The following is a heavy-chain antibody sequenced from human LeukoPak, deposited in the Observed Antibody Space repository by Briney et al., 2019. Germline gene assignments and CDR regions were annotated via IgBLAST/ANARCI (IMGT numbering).Heavy chain of an antibody. Sequence: KSSQTLSLTCTVSGGSISSGGHYWSWIRQHPGKGLEWVGYIYYSGSTYYNPSLKSRVTISVDTSQNQFSVKLTSVTAADTAVYYCARVGSGSDFWSGYYFDYWGQRNLVTVSS. J-gene: IGHJ4*02. D-gene: IGHD3-3*01. CDR3: ARVGSGSDFWSGYYFDY. V-gene: IGHV4-31*03. CDR1: GGSISSGGHY. CDR2: IYYSGST.